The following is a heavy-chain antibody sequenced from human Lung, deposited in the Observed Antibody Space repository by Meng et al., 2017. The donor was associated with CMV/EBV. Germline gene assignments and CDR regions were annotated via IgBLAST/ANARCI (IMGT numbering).Heavy chain of an antibody. CDR1: GYRFTAYY. CDR2: INPNTGGT. J-gene: IGHJ3*02. D-gene: IGHD1-1*01. V-gene: IGHV1-2*02. CDR3: ARGTGGGGDALDI. Sequence: ASVXVSXXASGYRFTAYYLHWVRQAPGQGLEWMGWINPNTGGTNYPQKFQGRVTMTRDTSISTAYMELSRLTSDDRAVYYCARGTGGGGDALDIWGQGTLVTVSS.